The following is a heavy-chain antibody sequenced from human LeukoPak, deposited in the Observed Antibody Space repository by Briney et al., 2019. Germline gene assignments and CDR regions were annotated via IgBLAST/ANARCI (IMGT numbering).Heavy chain of an antibody. Sequence: GGSLRLSCAASGFAFSSYTMNWVRQAPGKGLEWVSSISGSTNYIYFADSVKGRFTISRDNAKNSLYLQMNSLRAEDTAVYYCARDKGYCSGTTCFIREGYYFDSRGQGTLVTVSS. V-gene: IGHV3-21*01. J-gene: IGHJ4*02. CDR2: ISGSTNYI. CDR1: GFAFSSYT. D-gene: IGHD2-2*01. CDR3: ARDKGYCSGTTCFIREGYYFDS.